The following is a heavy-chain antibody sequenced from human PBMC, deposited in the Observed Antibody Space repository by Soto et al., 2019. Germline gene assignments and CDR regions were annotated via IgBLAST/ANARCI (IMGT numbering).Heavy chain of an antibody. CDR2: ISAYNGNT. J-gene: IGHJ4*02. V-gene: IGHV1-18*01. Sequence: ASVKVSCKASGGTFSSYAISWVRQAPGQGLEWMGWISAYNGNTNYAQKLQGRVTMTTDTSTSTAYMELRSLRSDDTAVYYCARDTAMVTTTFDYWGQGTLVTVS. CDR1: GGTFSSYA. CDR3: ARDTAMVTTTFDY. D-gene: IGHD5-18*01.